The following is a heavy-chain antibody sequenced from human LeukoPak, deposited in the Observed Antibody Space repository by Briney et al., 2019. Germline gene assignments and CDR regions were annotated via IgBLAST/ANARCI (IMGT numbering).Heavy chain of an antibody. CDR1: GFTFSDYY. Sequence: PGGSLRLACAASGFTFSDYYMGWIRQAPGKGLEWVSIIYSDGDTYYADSVKGRFTISRDNSKNTLYLQMNSLRAEDTAVYYCARDRSVAGISDYWGQGTLVTVSS. CDR3: ARDRSVAGISDY. V-gene: IGHV3-66*01. CDR2: IYSDGDT. D-gene: IGHD6-19*01. J-gene: IGHJ4*02.